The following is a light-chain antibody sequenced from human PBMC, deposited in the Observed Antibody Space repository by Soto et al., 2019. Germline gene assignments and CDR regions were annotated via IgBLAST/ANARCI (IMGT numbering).Light chain of an antibody. CDR1: SSDVGGYNY. Sequence: QSVLTQPPSASGSPGQSVTISCTGTSSDVGGYNYVSWYQQDPGKAPKLMIYEVSKRPSGVPDRFSGSKSGNTASLTVSGLQAEDEADYYCSSYAGSNRVFGTGTKVTVL. CDR3: SSYAGSNRV. V-gene: IGLV2-8*01. CDR2: EVS. J-gene: IGLJ1*01.